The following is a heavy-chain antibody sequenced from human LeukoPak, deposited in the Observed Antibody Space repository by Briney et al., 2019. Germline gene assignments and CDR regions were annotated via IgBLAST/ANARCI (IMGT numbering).Heavy chain of an antibody. V-gene: IGHV1-24*01. CDR3: ATDLATVVTVTNY. CDR1: GYTLTELS. J-gene: IGHJ4*02. Sequence: ASVKVSCKVSGYTLTELSMHGVRQAPGKGREWRGGFDPEDGETIYAQKFQGRVTMTEDTSTDTAYMELSSLRSEDTAVYYCATDLATVVTVTNYWGQGTLVTVSS. D-gene: IGHD4-23*01. CDR2: FDPEDGET.